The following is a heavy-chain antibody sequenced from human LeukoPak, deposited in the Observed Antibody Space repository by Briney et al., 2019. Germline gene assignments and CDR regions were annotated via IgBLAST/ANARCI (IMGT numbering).Heavy chain of an antibody. V-gene: IGHV4-59*12. J-gene: IGHJ4*02. D-gene: IGHD2-2*01. CDR2: IYYSGST. CDR1: GGSISSYY. CDR3: ARDLISSTSCL. Sequence: SETLSLTCTVSGGSISSYYWSWIRPPPGKGLECIGYIYYSGSTNYNPSLKSRVTISVDTSKNQFSLKLSSVTAADTAVYYCARDLISSTSCLWGQGTLVTVSS.